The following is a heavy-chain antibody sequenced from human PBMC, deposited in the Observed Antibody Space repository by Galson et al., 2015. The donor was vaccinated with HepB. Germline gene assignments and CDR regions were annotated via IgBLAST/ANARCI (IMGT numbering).Heavy chain of an antibody. V-gene: IGHV3-30*03. D-gene: IGHD3-16*01. J-gene: IGHJ4*02. CDR3: ARGLDY. CDR2: IPYDGSNK. Sequence: SLRLSCAASGFTFSSYGMHWVRQAPGKGLEWVAVIPYDGSNKYYADSVKGRFTISRDNAKNSLYLQMNSLRAEDTAVYYCARGLDYWGQGTLVTVSS. CDR1: GFTFSSYG.